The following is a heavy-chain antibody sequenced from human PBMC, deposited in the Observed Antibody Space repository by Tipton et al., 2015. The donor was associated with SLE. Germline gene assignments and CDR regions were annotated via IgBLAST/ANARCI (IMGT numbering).Heavy chain of an antibody. V-gene: IGHV1-2*02. J-gene: IGHJ3*02. CDR1: GYTFTGYY. CDR3: ARGVSAGDGGAFDI. CDR2: INPNSGGK. D-gene: IGHD7-27*01. Sequence: QVQLVQSGPEVKKPGASVQVSCKASGYTFTGYYMHWVRQAPGQGLERMGWINPNSGGKNYAQKFQGRVTMNSDTSISTAYMELSRLSSDATAVYYCARGVSAGDGGAFDIWGQGTMVAVSS.